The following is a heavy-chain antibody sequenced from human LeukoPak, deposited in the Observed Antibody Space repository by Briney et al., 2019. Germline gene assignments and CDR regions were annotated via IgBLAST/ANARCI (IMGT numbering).Heavy chain of an antibody. V-gene: IGHV1-8*01. CDR3: ARTRLRGYCSSTSCYTPNPADY. CDR2: MNPNSGNT. D-gene: IGHD2-2*02. J-gene: IGHJ4*02. Sequence: ASVKVSCKASGYTFTSYDINWVRQATGQGLEWMGWMNPNSGNTGYAQKFQGRVTMTRNTSISTAYMELSSLRSEDTAVYYRARTRLRGYCSSTSCYTPNPADYWGQGTLVTVSS. CDR1: GYTFTSYD.